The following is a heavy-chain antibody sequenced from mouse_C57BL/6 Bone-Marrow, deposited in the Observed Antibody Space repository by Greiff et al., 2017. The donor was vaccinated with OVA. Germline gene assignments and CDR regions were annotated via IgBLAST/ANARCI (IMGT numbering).Heavy chain of an antibody. CDR2: ISPRDGST. V-gene: IGHV1-85*01. CDR3: AREDGNYGYWYCDV. J-gene: IGHJ1*03. CDR1: GYTFTSYD. D-gene: IGHD2-1*01. Sequence: QVQLQQSGPELVKPGASVKLSCKASGYTFTSYDINWVKQRPGQGLEWIGWISPRDGSTKYNEKFKGKATLTVDTSASTAYMELHSRTSEDSAVYVCAREDGNYGYWYCDVWGTGTTVTVSS.